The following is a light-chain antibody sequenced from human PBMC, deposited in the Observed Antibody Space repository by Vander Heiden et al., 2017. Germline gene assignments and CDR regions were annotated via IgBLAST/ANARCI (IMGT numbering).Light chain of an antibody. J-gene: IGLJ3*02. Sequence: QSVVPQEPTLSVVPGGTVTRTEGVCPGTGSTNYYPNWDQQTPGHAPRTLIYSTNIRSSGVPDRFSGSILGNNAALTITVAQADDASDYCCMLFMGRGIWVFGGGTKLTVL. CDR1: PGTGSTNYY. CDR2: STN. CDR3: MLFMGRGIWV. V-gene: IGLV8-61*01.